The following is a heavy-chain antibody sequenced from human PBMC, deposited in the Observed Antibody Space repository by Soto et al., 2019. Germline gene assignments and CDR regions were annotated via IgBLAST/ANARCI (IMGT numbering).Heavy chain of an antibody. Sequence: GASVKVSCKASGGTYSSYAISWVRQAPGQGLEWMGGIIPIFGAANYAQKFQGRVTITADESTSTAYMELSSLRSEDTAVYYCARGVVAAAGPELNYYYYYGMDVWGQGTTVTVSS. D-gene: IGHD6-13*01. CDR2: IIPIFGAA. CDR1: GGTYSSYA. CDR3: ARGVVAAAGPELNYYYYYGMDV. V-gene: IGHV1-69*13. J-gene: IGHJ6*02.